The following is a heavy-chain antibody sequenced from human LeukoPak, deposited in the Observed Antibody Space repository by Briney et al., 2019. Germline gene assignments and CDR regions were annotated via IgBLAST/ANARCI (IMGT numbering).Heavy chain of an antibody. D-gene: IGHD3-22*01. CDR3: ARDCSASSSDYYPLGY. Sequence: GGSLRLSCAASGFTVSSKYMSWVRQAPGKGLEWLSVIYNSGGTYYADSVKGRFTITRDNSKNTLYLQMNSLRVEDTAVYFCARDCSASSSDYYPLGYWGQGTLVTVSS. J-gene: IGHJ4*02. CDR2: IYNSGGT. CDR1: GFTVSSKY. V-gene: IGHV3-66*01.